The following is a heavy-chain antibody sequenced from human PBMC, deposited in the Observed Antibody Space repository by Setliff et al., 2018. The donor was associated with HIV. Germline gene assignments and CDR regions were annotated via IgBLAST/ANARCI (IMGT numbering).Heavy chain of an antibody. Sequence: SETLSLTCVVSGVSISNSLWWTWVRQPPGKGLEWIGEVPHSGSTNYNPSLKSRVAISVDKSKNQFSLKLTSVTAADTAVYYCARVKTTYFGSGSYNDYWGQGTLVTVSS. CDR1: GVSISNSLW. CDR3: ARVKTTYFGSGSYNDY. V-gene: IGHV4-4*02. D-gene: IGHD3-10*01. CDR2: VPHSGST. J-gene: IGHJ4*02.